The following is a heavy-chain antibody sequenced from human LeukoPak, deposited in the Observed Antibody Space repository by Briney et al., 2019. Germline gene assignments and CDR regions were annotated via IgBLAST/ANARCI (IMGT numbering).Heavy chain of an antibody. CDR1: GFTFSSYG. CDR2: IRYDGSNK. V-gene: IGHV3-30*02. CDR3: AKAQSGDRGTRDY. D-gene: IGHD7-27*01. J-gene: IGHJ4*02. Sequence: GGSLRLSCAASGFTFSSYGMHWVRQAPGKGLEWVAFIRYDGSNKYYADSVKGRFTISRDNSKNTLYLQMNSLRAEDTAVYYCAKAQSGDRGTRDYWGQGTLVTVSS.